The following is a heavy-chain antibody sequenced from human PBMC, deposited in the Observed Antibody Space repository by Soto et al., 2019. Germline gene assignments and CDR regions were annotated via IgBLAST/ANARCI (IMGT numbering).Heavy chain of an antibody. D-gene: IGHD2-15*01. CDR2: IYYSGST. J-gene: IGHJ5*02. CDR1: GGSISSYY. V-gene: IGHV4-59*01. CDR3: ARGRRDCSGGSCLYWFDP. Sequence: QVQLQESGPGLVKPSETLSLTCTVSGGSISSYYWCWIRQPPGKGLEWIGYIYYSGSTNYNPSLKRRVTISVDTHKNHCSLELRSVTAADTAVYYCARGRRDCSGGSCLYWFDPWGQGTLVTVSS.